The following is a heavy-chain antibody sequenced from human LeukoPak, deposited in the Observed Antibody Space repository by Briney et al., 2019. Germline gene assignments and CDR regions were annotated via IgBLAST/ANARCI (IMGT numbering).Heavy chain of an antibody. CDR3: AKVPTGYYDSSGYYYFDY. V-gene: IGHV3-9*01. D-gene: IGHD3-22*01. CDR2: ISWNSGNI. J-gene: IGHJ4*02. CDR1: GFTFSSYA. Sequence: GGSLRLSCAASGFTFSSYAMSWVRQAPGKGLEWVSGISWNSGNIGYADSVKGRFTISRENAKNSLYLQMNSLRTEDTALYYCAKVPTGYYDSSGYYYFDYWGQGTLVTVSS.